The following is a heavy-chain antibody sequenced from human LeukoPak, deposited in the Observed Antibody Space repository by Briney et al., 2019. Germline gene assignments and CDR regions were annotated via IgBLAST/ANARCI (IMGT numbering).Heavy chain of an antibody. CDR2: TYYRSKWYN. V-gene: IGHV6-1*01. CDR3: ARGKELVLEFDY. Sequence: SQALSLTCAISGDSVSSNSAAWNWIRQSPSRGLEWLGRTYYRSKWYNDYAVSVKSRITINPDTSKNQFPLQLNSVTPEDTAVYYCARGKELVLEFDYWGQGTLVTVSS. D-gene: IGHD6-6*01. J-gene: IGHJ4*02. CDR1: GDSVSSNSAA.